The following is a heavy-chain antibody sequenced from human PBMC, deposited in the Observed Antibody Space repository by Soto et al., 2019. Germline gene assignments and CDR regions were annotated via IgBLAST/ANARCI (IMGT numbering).Heavy chain of an antibody. D-gene: IGHD3-16*02. Sequence: EVQLVESGGGLVQPGRSLRLSCAASGFTFENYAMHWVRQAPGKGLGWVSGLSWTSGSIGYADSVKGRFTISRDNAKKSLYLQMNDLTPDDTALYYCAQAKGLIATSHFDSWGQGTLVTVSS. V-gene: IGHV3-9*01. CDR1: GFTFENYA. J-gene: IGHJ4*02. CDR2: LSWTSGSI. CDR3: AQAKGLIATSHFDS.